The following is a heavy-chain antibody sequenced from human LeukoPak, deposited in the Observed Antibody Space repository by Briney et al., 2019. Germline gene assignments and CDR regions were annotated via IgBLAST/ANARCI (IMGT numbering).Heavy chain of an antibody. CDR3: AREREYDSSGYSFDY. CDR2: INPSGGST. CDR1: GYTFTSYY. V-gene: IGHV1-46*01. J-gene: IGHJ4*02. D-gene: IGHD3-22*01. Sequence: ASVKVSCKASGYTFTSYYMHWVRQAPGQGLEWMGIINPSGGSTSYAQKFQGRVTMTGDTSTSTVYMELSSLRSEDTAVYYCAREREYDSSGYSFDYWGQGTLVTVSS.